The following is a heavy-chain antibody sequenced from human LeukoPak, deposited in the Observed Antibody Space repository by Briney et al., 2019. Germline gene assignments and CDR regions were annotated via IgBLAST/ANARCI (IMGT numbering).Heavy chain of an antibody. Sequence: SETLSLTCAVYGGSSSGYYWSWIRQPPGKGLEWIGEINHSGSTNYNPPLKSRVTISVDTSKNQFSLKLSSVTAADTAVYYCARVRSATAYYYYYYMDVWGKGTTVTVSS. V-gene: IGHV4-34*01. CDR3: ARVRSATAYYYYYYMDV. CDR2: INHSGST. D-gene: IGHD5-24*01. CDR1: GGSSSGYY. J-gene: IGHJ6*03.